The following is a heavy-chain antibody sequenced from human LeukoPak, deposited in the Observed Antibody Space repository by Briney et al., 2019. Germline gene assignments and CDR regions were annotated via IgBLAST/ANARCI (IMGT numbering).Heavy chain of an antibody. V-gene: IGHV3-33*08. Sequence: PGGSLRLSCAASGFTFSSYVMHWVRQVPGKGLDWVAVKDYCADSVKGRFTISRDNAENSLYLQMNSLRDEDTAVYYCARGRATGRSGGDYWGQGTLVAVSS. CDR3: ARGRATGRSGGDY. D-gene: IGHD3-9*01. J-gene: IGHJ4*02. CDR1: GFTFSSYV. CDR2: KD.